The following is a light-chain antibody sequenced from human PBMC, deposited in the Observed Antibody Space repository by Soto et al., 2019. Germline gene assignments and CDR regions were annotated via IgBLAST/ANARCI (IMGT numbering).Light chain of an antibody. J-gene: IGLJ1*01. CDR2: EVS. Sequence: QSVLTQPASVSGSPGQSITISCTGTSSYVGSYNLVPWYQQHPGKAPKLMIYEVSKRPSGVSNRFSGSKSGNTASLTISGLQAEDEADYYCCSYAGSSTYVFGTGTKVTVL. CDR3: CSYAGSSTYV. CDR1: SSYVGSYNL. V-gene: IGLV2-23*02.